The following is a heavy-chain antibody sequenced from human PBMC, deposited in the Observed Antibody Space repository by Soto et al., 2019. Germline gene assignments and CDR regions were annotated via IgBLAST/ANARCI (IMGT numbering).Heavy chain of an antibody. D-gene: IGHD3-10*01. V-gene: IGHV3-30-3*01. J-gene: IGHJ6*04. CDR3: WDYGSGSYYNASTMDV. CDR1: GFTFSSYA. CDR2: ISYDGSNK. Sequence: AGGSLRLSCAASGFTFSSYAMHWVRQAPGKGLEWVAVISYDGSNKYYADSVKGRFTISRDNSKNTLYLQMNSLRAEDTAVYYCWDYGSGSYYNASTMDVWGKGTTVTVSS.